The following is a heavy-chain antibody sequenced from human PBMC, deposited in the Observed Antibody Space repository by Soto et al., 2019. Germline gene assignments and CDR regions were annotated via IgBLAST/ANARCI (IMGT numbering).Heavy chain of an antibody. CDR3: AKEPVGPDWYFDL. CDR1: GFTFRSYA. V-gene: IGHV3-23*01. CDR2: ISGSGIST. J-gene: IGHJ2*01. Sequence: DVQLLESGGGLVQPGGSLRLSCTASGFTFRSYAMSWVRQAPGKGLEWVSGISGSGISTHYADSVKSRFTVSRDNSKTTLYLKINILRAEDTAVYNCAKEPVGPDWYFDLWGRGTLVTVSS.